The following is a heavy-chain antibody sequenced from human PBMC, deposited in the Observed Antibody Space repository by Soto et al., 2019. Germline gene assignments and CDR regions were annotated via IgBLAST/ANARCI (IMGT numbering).Heavy chain of an antibody. Sequence: QVQLQESGPGLVQPSETLSLTCTVSGGSITGYYWSWIRQPPGKGPEWIGNIHYSGSTNYNPSLNLRVTLSVDTSKHHFPLRLSSVTAAETAVYYCARHSYYSNPRRFDPWGQGTLVTVSS. J-gene: IGHJ5*02. CDR1: GGSITGYY. CDR2: IHYSGST. D-gene: IGHD4-4*01. CDR3: ARHSYYSNPRRFDP. V-gene: IGHV4-59*08.